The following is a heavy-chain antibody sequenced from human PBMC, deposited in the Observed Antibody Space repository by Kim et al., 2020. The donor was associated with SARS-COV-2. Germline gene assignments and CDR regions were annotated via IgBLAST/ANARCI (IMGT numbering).Heavy chain of an antibody. Sequence: GTTNYNPSLKSRVTISVDTSKNQFSLNLTSVTAADTAVYYCATYSGTYYYNWGQGTLVTVSS. V-gene: IGHV4-4*09. CDR2: GTT. J-gene: IGHJ4*02. D-gene: IGHD3-22*01. CDR3: ATYSGTYYYN.